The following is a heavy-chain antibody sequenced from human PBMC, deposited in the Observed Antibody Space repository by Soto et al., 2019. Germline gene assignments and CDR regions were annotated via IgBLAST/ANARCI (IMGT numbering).Heavy chain of an antibody. D-gene: IGHD3-10*01. CDR2: IIPIFGTA. Sequence: ASVKVSCKASGGTFSSYAISWVRQAPGQGLEWMGGIIPIFGTANYAQKFQGRVTITADESTSTAYMELSSLRSEDTAVYYCARDFTMVRGYYYYGMDVWGQGTTVTVSS. V-gene: IGHV1-69*13. CDR3: ARDFTMVRGYYYYGMDV. CDR1: GGTFSSYA. J-gene: IGHJ6*02.